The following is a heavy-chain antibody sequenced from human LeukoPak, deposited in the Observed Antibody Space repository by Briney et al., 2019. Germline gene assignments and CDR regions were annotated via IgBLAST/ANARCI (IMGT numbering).Heavy chain of an antibody. CDR2: ISGSGGST. CDR1: GFTFSSYA. CDR3: AKGPTTVVGGGYFDY. J-gene: IGHJ4*02. D-gene: IGHD4-23*01. V-gene: IGHV3-23*01. Sequence: GGSLRLSCAASGFTFSSYAMSWVRQASGEGLEWVSAISGSGGSTYYADSVKGRFTISRDNSKNTLYLQMNSLRAEDTAVYYCAKGPTTVVGGGYFDYWGQGTLVTVSS.